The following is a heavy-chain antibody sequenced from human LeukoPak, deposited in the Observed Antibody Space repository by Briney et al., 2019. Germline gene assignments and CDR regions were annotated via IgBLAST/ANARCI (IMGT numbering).Heavy chain of an antibody. D-gene: IGHD2-2*02. Sequence: PGGSLRLSCVASGFTITSYAMSWVRQAPGKGLEWVSVINASGGETFYVDSVKGRFTISRDSSKNTLYLQMNNLRAEDTALYYCAKASGTSSYSSPDFWGQGTLVTVSS. V-gene: IGHV3-23*01. J-gene: IGHJ4*02. CDR2: INASGGET. CDR3: AKASGTSSYSSPDF. CDR1: GFTITSYA.